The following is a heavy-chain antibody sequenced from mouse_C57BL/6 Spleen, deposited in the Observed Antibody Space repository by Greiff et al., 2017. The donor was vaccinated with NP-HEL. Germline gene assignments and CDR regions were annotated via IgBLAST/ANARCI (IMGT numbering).Heavy chain of an antibody. D-gene: IGHD2-4*01. J-gene: IGHJ4*01. V-gene: IGHV3-6*01. Sequence: EVQLQQSGPGLVKPSQSLSLTCSVTGYSITSGYYWNWIRQFPGNKLEWMGYISYDGSNNYNPSLKNRISITRDTSKNQFFLKLNSVTTEDTATYYCATGDYDGSYYAMDYWGQGTSVTVSS. CDR2: ISYDGSN. CDR1: GYSITSGYY. CDR3: ATGDYDGSYYAMDY.